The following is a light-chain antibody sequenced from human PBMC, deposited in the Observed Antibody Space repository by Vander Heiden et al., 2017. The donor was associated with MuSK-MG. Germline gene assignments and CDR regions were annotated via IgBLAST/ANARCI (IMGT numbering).Light chain of an antibody. Sequence: SSPLTQPPSVSVPLGQTSSITCPGGNLGDQSACWHQQKPGHSPAPLVSQASKRPSGHPVRFAGSNSGNTGPLTISGAQAMDEADYYCQAWESSTSVVFGGGTKLTVL. V-gene: IGLV3-1*01. CDR2: QAS. CDR1: NLGDQS. CDR3: QAWESSTSVV. J-gene: IGLJ2*01.